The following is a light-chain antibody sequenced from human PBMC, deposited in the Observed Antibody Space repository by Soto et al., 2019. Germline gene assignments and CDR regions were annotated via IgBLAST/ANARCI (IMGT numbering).Light chain of an antibody. CDR1: QSVSSN. J-gene: IGKJ5*01. CDR3: QQYNNWPIT. CDR2: GAS. V-gene: IGKV3-15*01. Sequence: EIVMTQSPATLSVSPGERATLSCRASQSVSSNLAWYHQKPGQAPRPLIYGASTRATGIPARFSGSGSGTEFTLTISSLQSEDFAVYYCQQYNNWPITFGQGKRLEI.